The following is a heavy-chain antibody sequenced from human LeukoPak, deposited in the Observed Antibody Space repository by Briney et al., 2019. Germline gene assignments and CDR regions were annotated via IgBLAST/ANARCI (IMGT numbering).Heavy chain of an antibody. D-gene: IGHD1-1*01. J-gene: IGHJ4*02. CDR1: GYTFTIYG. CDR3: ARDLPTTGTTLFDY. Sequence: ASVTVSCKASGYTFTIYGISWVRQAPGQGREWMGWISAYNGNTNYAQKLQGRVTMTTDTSTSTAYMELRSLRSDDTAVYYCARDLPTTGTTLFDYWGQGTLVTVSS. V-gene: IGHV1-18*01. CDR2: ISAYNGNT.